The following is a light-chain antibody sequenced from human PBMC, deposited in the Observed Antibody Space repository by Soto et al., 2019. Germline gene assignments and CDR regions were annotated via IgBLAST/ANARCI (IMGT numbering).Light chain of an antibody. Sequence: QSALTQPPSASGSPGQSVTISCTGTSSDVGGYNYVSWYQQYPGKVPKLVVYEVNKRPSGVPDRFSGSKSGNTASLTVSGLQADDEDDYYCTSYAGGNNVFGTGTKLTVL. V-gene: IGLV2-8*01. CDR3: TSYAGGNNV. CDR1: SSDVGGYNY. CDR2: EVN. J-gene: IGLJ1*01.